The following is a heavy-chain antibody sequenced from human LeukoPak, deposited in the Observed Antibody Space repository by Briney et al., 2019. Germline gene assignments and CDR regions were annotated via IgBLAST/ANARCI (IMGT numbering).Heavy chain of an antibody. J-gene: IGHJ4*02. CDR1: GFMFSSNW. D-gene: IGHD6-13*01. V-gene: IGHV3-7*04. CDR3: ARAVAAADSY. Sequence: PGGSLRLSCAASGFMFSSNWMSWVRLAPGKGLEWVANIKEDGTETYYVDSVKGRFTISRDNAKNSLYLQMNSLRAEDTAVYSCARAVAAADSYWGRGTLVTVSS. CDR2: IKEDGTET.